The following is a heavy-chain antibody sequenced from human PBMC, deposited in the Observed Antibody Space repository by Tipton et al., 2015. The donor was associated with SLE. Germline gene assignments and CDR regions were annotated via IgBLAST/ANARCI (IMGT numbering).Heavy chain of an antibody. V-gene: IGHV4-30-4*01. CDR3: ARGLYCSGGSCYYFDY. CDR1: GGSISSGDYY. J-gene: IGHJ4*02. CDR2: IYYSGST. D-gene: IGHD2-15*01. Sequence: TLSLTCTVSGGSISSGDYYWSWIRQPPGKGLEWIGYIYYSGSTYYNPSLKSRVTISVDTSKNQFSLKLSSVTAADTAVYYCARGLYCSGGSCYYFDYWGQGTLVTVSS.